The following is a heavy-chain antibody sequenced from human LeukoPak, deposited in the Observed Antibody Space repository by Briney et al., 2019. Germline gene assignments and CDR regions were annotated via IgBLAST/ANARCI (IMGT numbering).Heavy chain of an antibody. CDR2: ISYDGSNK. J-gene: IGHJ3*02. V-gene: IGHV3-30*18. CDR3: AKGIAAAGFDAFDI. D-gene: IGHD6-13*01. CDR1: GFTFSSYG. Sequence: QSGGSLRLSCAASGFTFSSYGMHWVRQAPGKGLEWVAVISYDGSNKYYADSVKGRFTISRDNSKNTLYLQMNSLRAEDTAVYYCAKGIAAAGFDAFDIWGQGTMVTVSS.